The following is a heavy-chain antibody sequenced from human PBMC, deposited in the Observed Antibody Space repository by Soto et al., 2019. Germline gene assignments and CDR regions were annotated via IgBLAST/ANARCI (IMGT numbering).Heavy chain of an antibody. CDR3: AREPHYYDSSGYLVP. Sequence: ASVKVSCKASGYTFTSYGISWVRQAPGQGLEWMGWIIANIGTTNYAQKFQGRVTITTDESTSTAYMELSSLRSEDTAVYYCAREPHYYDSSGYLVPWGQGTLVTVSS. CDR1: GYTFTSYG. CDR2: IIANIGTT. V-gene: IGHV1-18*01. J-gene: IGHJ5*02. D-gene: IGHD3-22*01.